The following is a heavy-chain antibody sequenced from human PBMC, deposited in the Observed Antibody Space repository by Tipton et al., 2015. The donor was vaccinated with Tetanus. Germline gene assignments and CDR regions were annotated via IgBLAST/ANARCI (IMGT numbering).Heavy chain of an antibody. CDR2: IYPGDSDT. J-gene: IGHJ4*02. CDR1: GYIFTNYW. D-gene: IGHD2-15*01. CDR3: ARAHCSDGVCNFDF. V-gene: IGHV5-51*01. Sequence: QLVQSGGEVKKPGESLKISCKGSGYIFTNYWIGWVRQEPGKGLEWMGIIYPGDSDTRYSPSFQGQVTISVDKSINTAYLQWSSLKASDTSMFYCARAHCSDGVCNFDFWGQGALVTVAS.